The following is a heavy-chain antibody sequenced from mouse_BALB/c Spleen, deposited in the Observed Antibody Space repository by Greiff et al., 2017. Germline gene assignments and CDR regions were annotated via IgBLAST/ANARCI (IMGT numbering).Heavy chain of an antibody. Sequence: VQLQPSGAELVRPGSSVKISCKASGYAFSSYWMNWVKQRPGQGLEWIGQIYPGDGDTNSNGKFKGKATLTADKSSSTAYMQLSSLTSEDSAVYFCARSGGNYFDYWGQGTTLTVSS. CDR3: ARSGGNYFDY. CDR1: GYAFSSYW. V-gene: IGHV1-80*01. D-gene: IGHD2-14*01. J-gene: IGHJ2*01. CDR2: IYPGDGDT.